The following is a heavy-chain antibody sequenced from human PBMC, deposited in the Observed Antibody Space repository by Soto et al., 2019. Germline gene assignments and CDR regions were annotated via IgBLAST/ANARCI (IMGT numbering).Heavy chain of an antibody. CDR1: GGSIRNYF. CDR2: ISSSGST. V-gene: IGHV4-59*08. J-gene: IGHJ6*03. D-gene: IGHD2-2*01. Sequence: PSETLSLTCTVSGGSIRNYFWSWIRQAPGKGLEWIGYISSSGSTGYNPSLKSRVSISVDTSKNQFSLTLSSVTAADTAVYYCARRSPYNSTNTFYYYMDVWGKGTTVTVSS. CDR3: ARRSPYNSTNTFYYYMDV.